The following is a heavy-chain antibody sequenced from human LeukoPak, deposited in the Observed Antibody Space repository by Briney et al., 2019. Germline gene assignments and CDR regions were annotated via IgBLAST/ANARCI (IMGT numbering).Heavy chain of an antibody. CDR3: ARGTIAAAVQNWFDP. V-gene: IGHV4-30-2*01. CDR2: INHSGST. CDR1: GGSISSGGYY. Sequence: SQTLSLTCTVSGGSISSGGYYWSWIRQPPGKGLEWIGEINHSGSTNYNPSLKSRVTISVDTSKNQFSLKLSSLTAADRAVYYCARGTIAAAVQNWFDPWGQGTLVTVSS. D-gene: IGHD6-13*01. J-gene: IGHJ5*02.